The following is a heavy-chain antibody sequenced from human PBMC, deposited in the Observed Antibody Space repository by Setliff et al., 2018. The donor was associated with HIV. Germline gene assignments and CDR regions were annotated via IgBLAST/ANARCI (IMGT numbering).Heavy chain of an antibody. D-gene: IGHD3-3*01. CDR2: IYTSGST. CDR3: ARDEWLLDWSFDL. V-gene: IGHV4-4*07. J-gene: IGHJ2*01. CDR1: GGSISSYY. Sequence: PSETLSLTFTVSGGSISSYYWSWIRQPAGKGLEWIGRIYTSGSTNYNPSLKSRVTMSVDTSKNQFSLKLSSVTAADTAVYYCARDEWLLDWSFDLWGRGTLVTSPQ.